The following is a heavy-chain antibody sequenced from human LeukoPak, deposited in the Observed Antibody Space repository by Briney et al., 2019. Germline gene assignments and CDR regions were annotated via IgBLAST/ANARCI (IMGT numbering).Heavy chain of an antibody. J-gene: IGHJ6*03. D-gene: IGHD2-2*01. Sequence: GGSLRLSCAASGFTFSDYYMSWIRQAPGKGLEWVSYISSSGSTIYYADSVKGRFTISRDNAKNSLYLQMNSLRAEDTAVYHCARVKDIVVVRHMDVWGKGATVTVSS. CDR1: GFTFSDYY. CDR3: ARVKDIVVVRHMDV. CDR2: ISSSGSTI. V-gene: IGHV3-11*04.